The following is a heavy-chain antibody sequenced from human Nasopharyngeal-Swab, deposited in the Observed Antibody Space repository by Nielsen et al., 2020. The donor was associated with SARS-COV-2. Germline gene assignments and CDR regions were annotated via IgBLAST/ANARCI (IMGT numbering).Heavy chain of an antibody. CDR2: IWYDGSNK. CDR3: ARSNFISGSSPPPDY. V-gene: IGHV3-33*01. Sequence: GESLKISCAASGFTFSSYGMHWVRQAPGKGLEWVAVIWYDGSNKYYADSVKGRFTIFSDNSKNTLYLQMNSLRAEDTAVYYCARSNFISGSSPPPDYWGQGTLVTVSS. J-gene: IGHJ4*02. D-gene: IGHD2-15*01. CDR1: GFTFSSYG.